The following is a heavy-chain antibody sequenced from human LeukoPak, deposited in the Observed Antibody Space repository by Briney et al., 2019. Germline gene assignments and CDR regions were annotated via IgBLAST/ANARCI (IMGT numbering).Heavy chain of an antibody. Sequence: SGTLSLTCAVSGGSISSSNWWSWVRQPPGKGLEWIGEIYHSGSTNYNPSLKSRVTISVDKSRNQFSLKLSSVTAADTAVYYCARVQQPSLKAFDIWGQGTMVTVSS. V-gene: IGHV4-4*02. CDR1: GGSISSSNW. CDR3: ARVQQPSLKAFDI. J-gene: IGHJ3*02. D-gene: IGHD6-13*01. CDR2: IYHSGST.